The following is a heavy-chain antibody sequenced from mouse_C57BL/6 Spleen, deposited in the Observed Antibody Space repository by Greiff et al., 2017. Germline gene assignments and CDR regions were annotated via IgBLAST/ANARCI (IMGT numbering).Heavy chain of an antibody. V-gene: IGHV1-64*01. CDR2: IHPNSGST. CDR3: ARSVYDGYSAWFAY. Sequence: QVQLKQPGAELVKPGASVKLSCKASGYTFTSYWMHWVKQRPGQGLEWIGMIHPNSGSTNYNEKFKNKATLNVDKSSSTAYMQLSSLTSEDSAVYYCARSVYDGYSAWFAYWGQGTLFTVSA. CDR1: GYTFTSYW. J-gene: IGHJ3*01. D-gene: IGHD2-3*01.